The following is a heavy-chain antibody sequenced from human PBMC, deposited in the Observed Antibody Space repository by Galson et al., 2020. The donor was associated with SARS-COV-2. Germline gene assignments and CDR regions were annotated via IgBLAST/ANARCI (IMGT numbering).Heavy chain of an antibody. CDR3: ATAPSIAARGWFDP. CDR1: GYTLTELS. D-gene: IGHD6-6*01. V-gene: IGHV1-24*01. CDR2: FDPEDGET. Sequence: ASVTVSCKASGYTLTELSMHWVRQAPGPQLESLGGFDPEDGETIYAKKFQGRVTMTEDTSTDTAYMELRSLRSEDTAVYYCATAPSIAARGWFDPGGQGTLVTVSS. J-gene: IGHJ5*02.